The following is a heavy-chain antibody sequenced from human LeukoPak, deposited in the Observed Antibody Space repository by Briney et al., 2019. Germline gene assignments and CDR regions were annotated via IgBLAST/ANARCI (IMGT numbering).Heavy chain of an antibody. V-gene: IGHV1-8*01. CDR2: MNPNSGNT. CDR3: ASVGFERQYGSGSYCLSY. D-gene: IGHD3-10*01. Sequence: ASVKVSCKDSGYTFTSYDINWVRQATGQGVERMGWMNPNSGNTGYAQKFQGRGTITRKTSISTAYMELSILRSEDTAVYYCASVGFERQYGSGSYCLSYWGQGTLVTVSS. J-gene: IGHJ4*02. CDR1: GYTFTSYD.